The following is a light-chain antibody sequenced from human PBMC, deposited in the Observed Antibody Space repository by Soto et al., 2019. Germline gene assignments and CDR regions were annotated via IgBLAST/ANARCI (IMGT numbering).Light chain of an antibody. CDR1: HGIGSY. V-gene: IGKV1-8*01. Sequence: AIRVTQSPSSFSASTGDTVTITCRASHGIGSYLAWFQQKPGKAPKLLIYVASTLQSGVPSRFSGSGSGTDFTLTISSLQSEDFATYYCQQYYSYPITFGQGTRLEMK. CDR3: QQYYSYPIT. CDR2: VAS. J-gene: IGKJ5*01.